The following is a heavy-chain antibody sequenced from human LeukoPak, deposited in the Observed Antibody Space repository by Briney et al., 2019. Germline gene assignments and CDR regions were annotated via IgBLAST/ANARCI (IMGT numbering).Heavy chain of an antibody. CDR2: ISSSGSYI. Sequence: GGSLRLSCAASGFTFSSYSMNWVRQAPGKGLEWVSSISSSGSYIYYADSMQGRFTISRDNSKNSLFLQMNSLRAEDTAVYYCARGLYPDYYVSSGSSPPEHWGQGTLVTVSS. CDR1: GFTFSSYS. V-gene: IGHV3-21*01. D-gene: IGHD3-22*01. CDR3: ARGLYPDYYVSSGSSPPEH. J-gene: IGHJ1*01.